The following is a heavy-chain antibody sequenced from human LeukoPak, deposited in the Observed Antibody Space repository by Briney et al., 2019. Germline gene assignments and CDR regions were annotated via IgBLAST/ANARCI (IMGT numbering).Heavy chain of an antibody. V-gene: IGHV3-23*01. CDR1: GFTFSSYA. D-gene: IGHD3-22*01. CDR3: AKPPAYDSSGYCSWCFDY. Sequence: GGSLRLSCAASGFTFSSYAMSWVRQAPGKGLEWVSSISGSGGSTYYADSVKGRFTISRDNSKNTLYLQMNSLRAEDTAVYYCAKPPAYDSSGYCSWCFDYWGQGTLVTVSS. J-gene: IGHJ4*02. CDR2: ISGSGGST.